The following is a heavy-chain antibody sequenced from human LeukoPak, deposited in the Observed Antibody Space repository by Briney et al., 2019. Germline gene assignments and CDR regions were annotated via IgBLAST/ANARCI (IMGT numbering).Heavy chain of an antibody. CDR1: GFTFSSYS. V-gene: IGHV3-21*01. J-gene: IGHJ4*02. CDR2: ISSSSSYK. Sequence: GGSLRLSCVASGFTFSSYSMNWVRQAPGKGLEWVSSISSSSSYKYYTDSVKGRFTISRDNAKNSLDLQMNSLRAEDTAVYYWARSAAGTYYWGQGTLVTVSS. CDR3: ARSAAGTYY. D-gene: IGHD1-1*01.